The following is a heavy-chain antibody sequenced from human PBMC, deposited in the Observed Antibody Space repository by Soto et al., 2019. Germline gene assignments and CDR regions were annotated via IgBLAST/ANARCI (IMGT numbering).Heavy chain of an antibody. CDR3: AIDSYCFTTTCYAPDAFAI. Sequence: QVQLQESGPGLVKPSETLSLICTVSGGSISKYYWSWIRQSPGKGLEWIGYIYYSGSTKYNPSLXGRVTISVDTXXTXFXXKLSSVTAADTAVYYCAIDSYCFTTTCYAPDAFAIWGQGTMVTVSS. V-gene: IGHV4-59*01. J-gene: IGHJ3*02. D-gene: IGHD2-2*01. CDR2: IYYSGST. CDR1: GGSISKYY.